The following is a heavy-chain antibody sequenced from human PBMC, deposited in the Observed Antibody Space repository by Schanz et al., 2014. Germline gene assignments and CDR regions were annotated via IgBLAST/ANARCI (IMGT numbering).Heavy chain of an antibody. J-gene: IGHJ3*01. D-gene: IGHD1-26*01. CDR3: TTDSGHIAFDF. V-gene: IGHV3-64*04. Sequence: VQLVESGGGLVQPGGSLRLSCSASGFTFSIYAMHWVRQAPGKGLEYVSAISHDGYSTYYADSVKGRFTISRDDSKNTLFLQMNSLEDEDADYYYCTTDSGHIAFDFWGQGTMVTVSS. CDR1: GFTFSIYA. CDR2: ISHDGYST.